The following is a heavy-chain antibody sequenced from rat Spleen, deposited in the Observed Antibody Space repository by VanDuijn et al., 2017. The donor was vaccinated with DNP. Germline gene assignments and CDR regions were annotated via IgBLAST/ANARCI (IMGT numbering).Heavy chain of an antibody. Sequence: EVQLVESGGGLVQPGRSMKLSCAASGFTFSKYDMAWVRQTPKKGLEWVATITYDGRTTYYRDSVKGRFTISRDNAKNTVDMQLSSLRSEDTAIYYCVRGSLDHWGQGVMVTVSS. CDR1: GFTFSKYD. V-gene: IGHV5-7*01. CDR3: VRGSLDH. CDR2: ITYDGRTT. J-gene: IGHJ2*01.